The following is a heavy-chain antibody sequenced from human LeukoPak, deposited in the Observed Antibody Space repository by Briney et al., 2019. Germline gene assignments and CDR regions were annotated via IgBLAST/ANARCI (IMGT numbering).Heavy chain of an antibody. V-gene: IGHV1-46*01. J-gene: IGHJ4*02. CDR2: INPSGGST. CDR1: GYTFTSYY. Sequence: ASVKVSCKASGYTFTSYYMHWVRQAPGQGLEWRGIINPSGGSTSYAQKFQGRVTMTRDTSTSTVYMELSSLRSEATAVYYCAREGGPYYDSSGYYPPDYWGQGTLVTVSS. CDR3: AREGGPYYDSSGYYPPDY. D-gene: IGHD3-22*01.